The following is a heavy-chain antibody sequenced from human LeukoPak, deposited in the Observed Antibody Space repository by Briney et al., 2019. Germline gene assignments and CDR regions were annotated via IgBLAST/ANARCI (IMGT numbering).Heavy chain of an antibody. J-gene: IGHJ4*02. CDR1: GGSISSYY. D-gene: IGHD2-2*01. Sequence: TSETLSLTCTVSGGSISSYYWSWIRQPPGKGLEWIGYIYYSGSTNYNPSLKSRVTISVDTSKNQFSLKLSSVTAADTAVYYCARNIVVVPAAMGVWGQGTLVTVSS. CDR3: ARNIVVVPAAMGV. CDR2: IYYSGST. V-gene: IGHV4-59*12.